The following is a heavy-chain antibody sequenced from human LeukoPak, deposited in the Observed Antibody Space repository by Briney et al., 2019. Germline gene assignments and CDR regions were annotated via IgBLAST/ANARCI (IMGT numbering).Heavy chain of an antibody. Sequence: GGSLRLSCAASGFTFSSYAMHWVRQAPGKGLEWVAVISYDGSNKYYADSVKGRFTISRDSSKNTLYLQMNSLRAEDTAVYYCARDVSGYYYLDYWGQGTLVTVSS. V-gene: IGHV3-30*04. D-gene: IGHD3-9*01. CDR1: GFTFSSYA. CDR3: ARDVSGYYYLDY. CDR2: ISYDGSNK. J-gene: IGHJ4*02.